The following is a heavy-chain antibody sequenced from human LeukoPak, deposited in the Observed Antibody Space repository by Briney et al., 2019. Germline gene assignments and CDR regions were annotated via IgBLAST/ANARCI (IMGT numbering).Heavy chain of an antibody. Sequence: SETLSLTCAVYGGSFSGYYWSWIRQPPGKGLEWIGEINHSGCTNYNPSLKSRVTISVDTSKNQFSLKLSSVTAADTAVYYCASAATGNWFDPWGQGTLVTVSS. J-gene: IGHJ5*02. V-gene: IGHV4-34*01. CDR1: GGSFSGYY. CDR3: ASAATGNWFDP. D-gene: IGHD1-14*01. CDR2: INHSGCT.